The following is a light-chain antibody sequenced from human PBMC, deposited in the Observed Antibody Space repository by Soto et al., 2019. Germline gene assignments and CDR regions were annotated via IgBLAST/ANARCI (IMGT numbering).Light chain of an antibody. CDR1: SSDVGGYNY. J-gene: IGLJ1*01. CDR2: DVS. Sequence: QSVLTQPASVSGSPGQSITISCTGTSSDVGGYNYVSWYQQHPGKAPKLMIYDVSNRPSGVSNRFSGSKSGNTASLTISGLQAEDEADYYCSSYTSSSIPYVFGPGTKVTVL. CDR3: SSYTSSSIPYV. V-gene: IGLV2-14*01.